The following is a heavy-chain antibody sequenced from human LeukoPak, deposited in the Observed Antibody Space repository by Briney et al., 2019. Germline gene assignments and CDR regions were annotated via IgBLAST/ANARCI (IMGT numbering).Heavy chain of an antibody. CDR1: GFTFSDYY. V-gene: IGHV3-11*01. CDR2: ISSGGSTI. D-gene: IGHD5-18*01. Sequence: NPGGSLRLSCAASGFTFSDYYMSWIRQAPGKGLEWVSYISSGGSTIYYADSVKGRFTISRDNAKNSLYLQMNSLRAEDTAVYYCARDHLPRRGPYSYGYYWFDPWGQGTLVTVSS. J-gene: IGHJ5*02. CDR3: ARDHLPRRGPYSYGYYWFDP.